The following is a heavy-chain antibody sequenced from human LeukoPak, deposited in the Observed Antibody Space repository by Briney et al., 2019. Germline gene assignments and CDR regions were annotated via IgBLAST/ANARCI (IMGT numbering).Heavy chain of an antibody. CDR1: GGSFSGYY. V-gene: IGHV4-34*01. J-gene: IGHJ5*02. Sequence: SETLSLTCAVYGGSFSGYYWSWIRQPPGKGLEWIGEINHSGSTNYNPSLKSRVTISVDTSKNQFSLKLSSVTAADTAVYYCARSTYCSSTSCYSGRGKKSHNWFDPWGQGTLVTASS. CDR3: ARSTYCSSTSCYSGRGKKSHNWFDP. CDR2: INHSGST. D-gene: IGHD2-2*01.